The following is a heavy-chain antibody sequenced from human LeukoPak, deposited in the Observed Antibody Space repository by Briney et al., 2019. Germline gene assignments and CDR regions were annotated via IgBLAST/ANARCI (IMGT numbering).Heavy chain of an antibody. CDR3: AKEESNQLLSS. CDR2: IRYDGSNK. V-gene: IGHV3-30*02. J-gene: IGHJ4*02. Sequence: PGGSLRLSCAASGFTFSGYGMHWVRQAPGKGLEWVAFIRYDGSNKYYADSVKGRFTISRDNSRNTLYLQVNSLRVEDTAIYFCAKEESNQLLSSWGQGTLVTVSS. D-gene: IGHD2-2*01. CDR1: GFTFSGYG.